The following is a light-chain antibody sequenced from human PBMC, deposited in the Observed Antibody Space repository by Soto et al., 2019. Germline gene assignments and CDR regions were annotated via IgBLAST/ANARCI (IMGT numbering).Light chain of an antibody. J-gene: IGLJ1*01. V-gene: IGLV2-11*01. CDR3: SSYADIYSHV. CDR2: DVN. CDR1: SNDVGRYNY. Sequence: QSALTQPRSVSVSPGQSVAISCTGTSNDVGRYNYVSWFQQHPGKAPQLIIYDVNRRPSGVPDRFSGSKSGNTASLTISGLQSEDEADYYCSSYADIYSHVFGTGTKLTVL.